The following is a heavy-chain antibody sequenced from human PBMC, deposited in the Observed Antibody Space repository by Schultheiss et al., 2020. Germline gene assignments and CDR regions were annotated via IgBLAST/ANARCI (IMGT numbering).Heavy chain of an antibody. Sequence: ASVKVSCKASGYTFTSYYMHWVRQAPGQGLEWMGIINPSGGSTSYAQKFQGRVTMTRDTSTSTVYMELSSLRSEDTAVYYCARLNRGGGRDRGAIDYWGQGTLVTVSS. J-gene: IGHJ4*02. CDR1: GYTFTSYY. V-gene: IGHV1-46*01. D-gene: IGHD2-15*01. CDR3: ARLNRGGGRDRGAIDY. CDR2: INPSGGST.